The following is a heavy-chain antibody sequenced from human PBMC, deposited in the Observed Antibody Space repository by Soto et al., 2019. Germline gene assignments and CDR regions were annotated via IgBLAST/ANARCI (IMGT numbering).Heavy chain of an antibody. D-gene: IGHD6-19*01. CDR2: IYYSGST. CDR3: ARDSIGWYGIFDY. J-gene: IGHJ4*02. V-gene: IGHV4-30-4*01. Sequence: SETLSLTCTVSGGSISSGDYYWSWIRQPPGKGLEWIGYIYYSGSTYYNPSLKSRVTISVDTSKNQFSLKLSSVTAADTAVYYCARDSIGWYGIFDYWGQGTLVTVSS. CDR1: GGSISSGDYY.